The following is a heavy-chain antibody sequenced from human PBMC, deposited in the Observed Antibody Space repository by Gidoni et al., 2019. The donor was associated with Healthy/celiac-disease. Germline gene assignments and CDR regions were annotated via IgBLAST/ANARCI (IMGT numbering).Heavy chain of an antibody. CDR2: ISYEGSNK. V-gene: IGHV3-30*18. D-gene: IGHD2-21*02. CDR3: AKDPPYCGGDCLPGDY. CDR1: GFPFSSSG. Sequence: QVQLVESGGGVVQPGRSLRLSCAASGFPFSSSGMHWVRQAPGKGLEWVAVISYEGSNKYYADSVKGRFTISRDNSKNTLYLQMNSLRAEDTAVYYCAKDPPYCGGDCLPGDYWGQGTLVTVSS. J-gene: IGHJ4*02.